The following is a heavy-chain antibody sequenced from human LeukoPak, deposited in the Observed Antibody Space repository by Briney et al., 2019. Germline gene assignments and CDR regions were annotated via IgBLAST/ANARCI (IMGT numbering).Heavy chain of an antibody. Sequence: GGSLRLSCAASGFTLSGSGMHWVRQAPGKGLEWVAVIWYDGSDKYYADSVKGRFTVSRDNSKNTLYLQVNSLRVDDTAMYYCARDRAATGDWYFDLWGRGTLVTVSS. V-gene: IGHV3-33*01. CDR2: IWYDGSDK. D-gene: IGHD6-13*01. J-gene: IGHJ2*01. CDR3: ARDRAATGDWYFDL. CDR1: GFTLSGSG.